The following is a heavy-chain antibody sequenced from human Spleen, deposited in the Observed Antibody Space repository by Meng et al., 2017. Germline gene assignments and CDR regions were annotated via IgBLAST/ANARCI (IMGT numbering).Heavy chain of an antibody. CDR3: ARGPTTMAHDFDY. D-gene: IGHD4-11*01. V-gene: IGHV4-34*01. CDR1: GGSFSDYY. CDR2: INHSGST. Sequence: QVLLQQWGAGLLKPSEDLSLTCVVSGGSFSDYYWSWIRQPPGKGLEWIGEINHSGSTNYNPSLESRATISVDTSQNNLSLKLSSVTAADSAVYYCARGPTTMAHDFDYWGQGTLVTVSS. J-gene: IGHJ4*02.